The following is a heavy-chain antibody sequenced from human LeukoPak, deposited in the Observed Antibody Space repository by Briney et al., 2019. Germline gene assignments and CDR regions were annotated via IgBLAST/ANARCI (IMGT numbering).Heavy chain of an antibody. Sequence: ASVKVSCKASGYTFTDYYIHWVRQAPGQGLGWVGWIKPNNGGTNYAQKFQGRVTMTRDTSISTAYMELSSLTSDDTAVYYCAGANWAAGVAFDYWGQGTLVTVSS. CDR3: AGANWAAGVAFDY. D-gene: IGHD7-27*01. J-gene: IGHJ4*02. CDR1: GYTFTDYY. CDR2: IKPNNGGT. V-gene: IGHV1-2*02.